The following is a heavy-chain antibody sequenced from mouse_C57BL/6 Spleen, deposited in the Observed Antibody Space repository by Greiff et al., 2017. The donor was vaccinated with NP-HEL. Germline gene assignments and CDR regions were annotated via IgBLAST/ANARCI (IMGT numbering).Heavy chain of an antibody. V-gene: IGHV1-74*01. CDR2: LHPSDSDT. CDR3: AMGITTVVAYYFDY. J-gene: IGHJ2*01. D-gene: IGHD1-1*01. CDR1: GYTFTSYW. Sequence: QVQLQQPGAELVKPGASVKVSCKASGYTFTSYWMHWVKQRPGQGLEWIGRLHPSDSDTNYNQKFKGKATLTVDKSSSTAYMQLSSLTSEDSAVYYCAMGITTVVAYYFDYWGQGTTLTVSS.